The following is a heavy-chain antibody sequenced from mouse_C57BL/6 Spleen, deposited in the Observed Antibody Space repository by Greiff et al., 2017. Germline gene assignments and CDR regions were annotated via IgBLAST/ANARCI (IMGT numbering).Heavy chain of an antibody. CDR1: GYTFTSYW. Sequence: VQLQQPGAELVRPGTSVKLSCKASGYTFTSYWMHWVKQRPGQGLEWIGVIDPSDSYTNYNQKFKGKATLTVDTSSSTAYMQLSSLTSEDSAVYYCASVRYWGQGTLVTVSA. CDR2: IDPSDSYT. V-gene: IGHV1-59*01. CDR3: ASVRY. J-gene: IGHJ3*01.